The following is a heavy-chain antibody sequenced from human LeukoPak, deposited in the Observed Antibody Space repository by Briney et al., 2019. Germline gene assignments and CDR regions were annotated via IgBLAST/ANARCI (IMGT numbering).Heavy chain of an antibody. CDR2: ISGSSGST. D-gene: IGHD3-9*01. CDR3: AKDYDISTGSEY. CDR1: GFTFSSYA. J-gene: IGHJ4*02. Sequence: PGGSLRLSCAASGFTFSSYAMSWVRQAPGKGLEWVSAISGSSGSTYYADSVKGRFTISRDNSKNTLYLQMNSLRAEDTAVYYCAKDYDISTGSEYWGQGTLVTVSS. V-gene: IGHV3-23*01.